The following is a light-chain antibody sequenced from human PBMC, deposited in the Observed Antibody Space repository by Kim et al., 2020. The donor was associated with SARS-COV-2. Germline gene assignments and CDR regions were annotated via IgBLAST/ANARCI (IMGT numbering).Light chain of an antibody. J-gene: IGKJ5*01. CDR2: AAS. Sequence: ASVGDRVTLTFRASEDVRNDLGWYQQNPGKAPKRLIYAASRLRSGVPSRFSGSGSGTEITLTISSLQREDFAPYYCLQRNSYPLTFGQRTRLESK. CDR3: LQRNSYPLT. V-gene: IGKV1-17*01. CDR1: EDVRND.